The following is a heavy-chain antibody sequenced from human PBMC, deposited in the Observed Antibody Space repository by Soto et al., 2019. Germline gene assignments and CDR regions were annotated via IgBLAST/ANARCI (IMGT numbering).Heavy chain of an antibody. D-gene: IGHD2-2*01. CDR1: GGTFGSYA. CDR3: ARSQGSSTSLEIYYYYYYGMDV. V-gene: IGHV1-69*01. J-gene: IGHJ6*02. Sequence: QVQLVQSGAEVKKPGSSVKVSCKASGGTFGSYAISWVRQAPGQGLEWMGGIIPIPGTANYAQKFQGRVTIAEDESTSTAYMELSSLRSGDTAVYYCARSQGSSTSLEIYYYYYYGMDVWGQGNTVTVSS. CDR2: IIPIPGTA.